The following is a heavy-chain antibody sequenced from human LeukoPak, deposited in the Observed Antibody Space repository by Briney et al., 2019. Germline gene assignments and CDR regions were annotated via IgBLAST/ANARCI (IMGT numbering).Heavy chain of an antibody. CDR2: ISYDGSNK. Sequence: GRSLRLSCAASGFTFSSYAMHWVRQARGKGLEWVAVISYDGSNKYYADSVKGRFTISRDNSKNTLYLQMNSLRAEDTAVYYCARSLQLWSPNEDYWGQGTLVTVSS. CDR1: GFTFSSYA. V-gene: IGHV3-30-3*01. D-gene: IGHD5-18*01. CDR3: ARSLQLWSPNEDY. J-gene: IGHJ4*02.